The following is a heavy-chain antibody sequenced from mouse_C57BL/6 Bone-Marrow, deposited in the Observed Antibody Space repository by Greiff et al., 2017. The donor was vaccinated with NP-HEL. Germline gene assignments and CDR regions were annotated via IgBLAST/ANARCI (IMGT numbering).Heavy chain of an antibody. D-gene: IGHD2-4*01. Sequence: VQLKESGGGLVQPGGSMKLSCVASGFTFSNYWMNWVRQSPEKGLEWVAQIRLKSDNYATHYAESVKGRFTISRDDSKSSVYLQMNNLRAEDTGIYYCTGGDDDPFYWYFDVWGTGTTVTVAS. CDR2: IRLKSDNYAT. CDR1: GFTFSNYW. V-gene: IGHV6-3*01. J-gene: IGHJ1*03. CDR3: TGGDDDPFYWYFDV.